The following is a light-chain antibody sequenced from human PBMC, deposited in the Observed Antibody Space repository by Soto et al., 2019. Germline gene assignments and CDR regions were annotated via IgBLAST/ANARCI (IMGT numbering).Light chain of an antibody. CDR3: SSYAGSTNFVV. Sequence: QSALTQPPSASGSPGQSVTISCTGTNSDVGGYNYVSWYQQHPGKAPKLMIYELSKRPSGVPDRFSGSKSGNTASLTVSGLQSDDEADYYCSSYAGSTNFVVFGGGTQLTVL. CDR2: ELS. CDR1: NSDVGGYNY. V-gene: IGLV2-8*01. J-gene: IGLJ2*01.